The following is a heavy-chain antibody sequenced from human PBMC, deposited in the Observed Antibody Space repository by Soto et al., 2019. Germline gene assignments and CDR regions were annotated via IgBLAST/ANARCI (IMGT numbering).Heavy chain of an antibody. J-gene: IGHJ5*02. CDR3: AKDPIAVARHNWFDP. CDR2: IYSGGST. CDR1: GFSVSTNF. Sequence: HPGVSLRLSCAASGFSVSTNFMSWVRQAPGKGLEWVSFIYSGGSTYYADSVKGRFTISRDSSKNTLYLQMNSLRAEDTAVYYCAKDPIAVARHNWFDPWGQRTLVTVSS. V-gene: IGHV3-53*01. D-gene: IGHD6-19*01.